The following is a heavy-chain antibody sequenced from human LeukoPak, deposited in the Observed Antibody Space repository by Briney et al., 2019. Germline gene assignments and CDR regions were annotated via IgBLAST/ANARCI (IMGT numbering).Heavy chain of an antibody. Sequence: GGSLRLSCAASGFTFSSYSMNWVRQAPGKGLEWVSSISSSSSCIYYADSVKGRFTISRDNAKNSLYLQMNSLRAEDTAVYYCARDWGYSGYYENDYWGQGTLVTVSS. CDR1: GFTFSSYS. V-gene: IGHV3-21*01. CDR3: ARDWGYSGYYENDY. D-gene: IGHD5-12*01. CDR2: ISSSSSCI. J-gene: IGHJ4*02.